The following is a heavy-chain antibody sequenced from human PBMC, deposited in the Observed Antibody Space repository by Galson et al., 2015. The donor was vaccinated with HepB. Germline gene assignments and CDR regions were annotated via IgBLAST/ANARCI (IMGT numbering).Heavy chain of an antibody. V-gene: IGHV1-8*01. CDR3: ARNPAYTGWFDP. Sequence: SVKVSCKASGYTFTSYDINWVRQATGQGLEWVGWMNPKSGDTGYAQKFQGRVTMTRDTFISTAYMELSSLISEDTAVYYCARNPAYTGWFDPWGQGTLVTVSS. J-gene: IGHJ5*02. D-gene: IGHD3-16*01. CDR1: GYTFTSYD. CDR2: MNPKSGDT.